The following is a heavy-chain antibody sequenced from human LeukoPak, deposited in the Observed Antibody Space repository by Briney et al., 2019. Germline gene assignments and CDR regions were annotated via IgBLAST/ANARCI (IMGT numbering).Heavy chain of an antibody. J-gene: IGHJ6*03. CDR2: VYSGGST. V-gene: IGHV3-66*01. CDR3: ARVPRGNYYYYYYMDV. CDR1: GFTVSSNH. Sequence: GGSLRLSCAASGFTVSSNHMTWVRQAPGKGLEWVSVVYSGGSTYYAESVKDRFSSSRDTSRNTLDLQMNYLRAEDTAVYYCARVPRGNYYYYYYMDVWGKGTTVTVSS.